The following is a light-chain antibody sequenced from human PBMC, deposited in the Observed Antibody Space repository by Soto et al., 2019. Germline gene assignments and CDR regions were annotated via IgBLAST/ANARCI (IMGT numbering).Light chain of an antibody. J-gene: IGKJ5*01. CDR1: QSVSSY. CDR2: DAS. V-gene: IGKV3-11*01. CDR3: QQRSNWPPIT. Sequence: ERATLSCRASQSVSSYLAWYQQKPGQAPRLLIYDASNRATGIPARFSGSGSGTDFTLTISSLEPEDFALYYCQQRSNWPPITFGQGTRLEIK.